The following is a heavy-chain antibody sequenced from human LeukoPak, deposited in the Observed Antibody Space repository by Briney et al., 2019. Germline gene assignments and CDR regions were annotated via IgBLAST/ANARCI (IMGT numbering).Heavy chain of an antibody. V-gene: IGHV3-48*01. Sequence: PGGSLRLSCEASSFTFSNNGVNWVRQAPGKGLKWVSYINSRSSTIYYADSVRGRFTISRDNAKNSLYLQMNSLKAEDTAIYYCAREVGTPQAFDIWGQGTMVTVSS. CDR1: SFTFSNNG. CDR2: INSRSSTI. D-gene: IGHD1-26*01. CDR3: AREVGTPQAFDI. J-gene: IGHJ3*02.